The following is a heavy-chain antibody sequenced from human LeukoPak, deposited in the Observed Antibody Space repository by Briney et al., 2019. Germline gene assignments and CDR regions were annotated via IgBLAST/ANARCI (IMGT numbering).Heavy chain of an antibody. CDR2: INHSGST. V-gene: IGHV4-34*01. J-gene: IGHJ1*01. CDR1: GGSFSGYY. CDR3: ARGASIAAAGSPAEYFQH. D-gene: IGHD6-13*01. Sequence: SETLSLTCAVYGGSFSGYYWSWIRQPPGKGLEWIGEINHSGSTNYNPSLKSRVTISVDTSKNQSSLKLSSVTAADTAVYYCARGASIAAAGSPAEYFQHWGQGTLVTVSS.